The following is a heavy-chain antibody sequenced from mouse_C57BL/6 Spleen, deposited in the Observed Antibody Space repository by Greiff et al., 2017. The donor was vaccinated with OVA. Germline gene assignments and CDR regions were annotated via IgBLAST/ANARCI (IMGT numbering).Heavy chain of an antibody. J-gene: IGHJ4*01. D-gene: IGHD2-4*01. CDR3: ARVYDYEGDYYAMDY. CDR2: IYPGRGST. Sequence: QVQLQQPGAELVKPGASVKMSCKASGYTFTSYWITWVKQRPGQGLAWIGDIYPGRGSTNYNEKFKSKATLTVDTSSSTAYMQLSSLTSEDSAVYYCARVYDYEGDYYAMDYWGQGTSVTVSS. CDR1: GYTFTSYW. V-gene: IGHV1-55*01.